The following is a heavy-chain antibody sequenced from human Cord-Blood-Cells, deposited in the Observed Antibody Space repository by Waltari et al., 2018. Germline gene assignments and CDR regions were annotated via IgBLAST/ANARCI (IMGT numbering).Heavy chain of an antibody. CDR2: IYYSGRN. CDR1: GGSISSSSYY. D-gene: IGHD3-10*01. V-gene: IGHV4-39*07. J-gene: IGHJ6*03. CDR3: ARLKDYYGSGSYYYYYYYMDV. Sequence: QLQLQESGPGLVKPSETLSLTCTVSGGSISSSSYYWGWIRQPPGKGLEWIGSIYYSGRNYDTPSLEGRVPISVDTSKNQFSLKLSSVPAADTAVYYWARLKDYYGSGSYYYYYYYMDVWGKGTTVTVSS.